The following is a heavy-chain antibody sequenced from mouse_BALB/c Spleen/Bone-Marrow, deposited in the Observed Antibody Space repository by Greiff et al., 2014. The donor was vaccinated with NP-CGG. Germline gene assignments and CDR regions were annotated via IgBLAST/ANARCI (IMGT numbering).Heavy chain of an antibody. Sequence: EVQVVESGGGFVKPGGSLKLSCAASGLTFSDFYMFWFRQTPEERLEWVATISNGGTYTYYPDSVKGRFTISRDNAKNNLHLQMSSLKSEDTAMYYCARSGERYGAMDYWGQGTSVTVTS. J-gene: IGHJ4*01. D-gene: IGHD1-1*02. V-gene: IGHV5-4*02. CDR2: ISNGGTYT. CDR1: GLTFSDFY. CDR3: ARSGERYGAMDY.